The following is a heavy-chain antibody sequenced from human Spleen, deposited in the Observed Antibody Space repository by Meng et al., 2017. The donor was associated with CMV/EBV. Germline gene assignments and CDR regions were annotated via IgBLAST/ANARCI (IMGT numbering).Heavy chain of an antibody. CDR3: ARLIYTKSQGDV. V-gene: IGHV1-69*05. Sequence: SVKVSCKASGGTFTSYAISWVRQAPGQGLEWMGGIIPIFDTANYAQKFQGRVTITTDESTSTAYMELSSLRSEDTAVYYCARLIYTKSQGDVWGQGTTVTVSS. CDR2: IIPIFDTA. D-gene: IGHD4-11*01. J-gene: IGHJ6*02. CDR1: GGTFTSYA.